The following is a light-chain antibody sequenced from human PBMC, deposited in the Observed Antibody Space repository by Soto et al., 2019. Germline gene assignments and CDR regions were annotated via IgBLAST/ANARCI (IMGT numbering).Light chain of an antibody. CDR2: GAS. CDR3: QQYNNWTWT. V-gene: IGKV3-15*01. CDR1: QGIGST. Sequence: EILMTQSPATLSGSPGERATLSWRASQGIGSTLAWYQQKPGKTPRLLIYGASTRATGVPARFSGSGSGTEFTLTISSLKPEDFAVYYCQQYNNWTWTFGQGTKVDIK. J-gene: IGKJ1*01.